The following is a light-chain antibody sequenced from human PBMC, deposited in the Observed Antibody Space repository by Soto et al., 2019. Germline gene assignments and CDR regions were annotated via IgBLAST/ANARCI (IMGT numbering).Light chain of an antibody. CDR1: QSISNW. CDR2: SAS. V-gene: IGKV1-5*01. J-gene: IGKJ1*01. Sequence: DIQMTQSPSTLPASVGDRVTITCRASQSISNWLAWYQQKPGTAPKVLIYSASNLQSGVPSSFSGSGSGTDFTLTSRRLQPDDFSTYYWQQSNSYSFGQGTKVEIK. CDR3: QQSNSYS.